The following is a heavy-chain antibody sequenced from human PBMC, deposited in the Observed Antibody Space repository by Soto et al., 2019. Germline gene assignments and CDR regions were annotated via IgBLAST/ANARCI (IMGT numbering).Heavy chain of an antibody. V-gene: IGHV4-59*01. J-gene: IGHJ4*02. CDR3: ARGSGLRFLEWLLIDY. D-gene: IGHD3-3*01. Sequence: PSETLSLTCTVSGGSISSYYWSWIRQPPGKGLEWIGYIYYSGSTNYNPSLKSRVTISVDTSKNQFSLKLSSVTAADTAVYYCARGSGLRFLEWLLIDYWGQGTLVTVSS. CDR2: IYYSGST. CDR1: GGSISSYY.